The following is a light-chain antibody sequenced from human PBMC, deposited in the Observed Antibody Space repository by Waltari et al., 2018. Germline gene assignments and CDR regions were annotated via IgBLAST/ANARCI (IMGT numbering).Light chain of an antibody. J-gene: IGLJ3*02. CDR1: SSDVGTYNS. CDR2: EVS. CDR3: SLYISSSTYWV. Sequence: QSALTQPASVSGSPGQSITISCTGTSSDVGTYNSVSWYQQHPDKAPKLMSYEVSYRPSGVSSRFSGSKSGNTASRTISGLQAEDEADYYCSLYISSSTYWVFGGGTKLTVL. V-gene: IGLV2-14*01.